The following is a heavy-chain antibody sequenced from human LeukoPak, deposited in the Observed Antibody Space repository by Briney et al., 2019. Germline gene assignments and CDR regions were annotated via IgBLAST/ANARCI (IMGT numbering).Heavy chain of an antibody. CDR3: TISAPGKRYFDN. V-gene: IGHV3-74*03. CDR2: INTDGSST. D-gene: IGHD3-10*01. Sequence: GSLRLSCAASGFTFSNYWMYWVRQAPGKGLVCVSRINTDGSSTSYADSVTGRFTISRDDAKNTLYLQMNSLRTEDTAVYYCTISAPGKRYFDNWGQGTLATVSS. CDR1: GFTFSNYW. J-gene: IGHJ4*02.